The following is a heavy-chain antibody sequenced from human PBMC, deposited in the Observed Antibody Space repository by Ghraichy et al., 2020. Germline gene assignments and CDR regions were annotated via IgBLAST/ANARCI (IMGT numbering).Heavy chain of an antibody. CDR1: GFTFSSYA. CDR3: ARDIKSSSWSYYYYAMDV. D-gene: IGHD6-13*01. V-gene: IGHV3-30-3*01. CDR2: ISYDGSNK. J-gene: IGHJ6*02. Sequence: GGSLRLSCAASGFTFSSYAMHWVRQAPGKGLEWVAVISYDGSNKYYADSVKGRFTISRDTSKNTLYLQMNSLRAEDTAVYYCARDIKSSSWSYYYYAMDVWGQGTTVTVSS.